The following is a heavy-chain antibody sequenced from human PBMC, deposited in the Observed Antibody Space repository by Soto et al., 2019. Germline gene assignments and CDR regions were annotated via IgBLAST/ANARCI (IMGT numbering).Heavy chain of an antibody. J-gene: IGHJ4*02. Sequence: QVQLVESGGGVVQPGRSLRLSCAASGFSFSSYAMHWVRQAPGKGLEWVAVISYDGRNKYYADSVKGRFTISRDKSKNTLYLNVNSLRAEDTAVYYCAREIERLLGYWGQGTLVTVSS. CDR3: AREIERLLGY. D-gene: IGHD3-3*01. V-gene: IGHV3-30*04. CDR1: GFSFSSYA. CDR2: ISYDGRNK.